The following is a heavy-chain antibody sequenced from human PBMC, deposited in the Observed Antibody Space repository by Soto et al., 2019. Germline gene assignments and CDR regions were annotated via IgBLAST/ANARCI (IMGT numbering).Heavy chain of an antibody. CDR3: ARGALVPFDS. CDR2: INKDGSYK. V-gene: IGHV3-74*01. D-gene: IGHD2-8*02. J-gene: IGHJ4*02. Sequence: PWGALRLSGGTSGFTFSDGWVHWVRQVPEKGLVWVSRINKDGSYKNYADFVEGRFTISRDDAKSELYLHMDRLRAEDTAVYYCARGALVPFDSLGQAAPVTVSS. CDR1: GFTFSDGW.